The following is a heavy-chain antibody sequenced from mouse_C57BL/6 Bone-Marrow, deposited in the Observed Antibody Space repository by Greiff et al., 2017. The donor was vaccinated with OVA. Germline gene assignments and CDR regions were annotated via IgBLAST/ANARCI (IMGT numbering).Heavy chain of an antibody. CDR2: IDPSDSYT. D-gene: IGHD1-1*01. CDR1: GYTFTSYW. V-gene: IGHV1-69*01. J-gene: IGHJ2*01. CDR3: ARGGYYGDY. Sequence: QVQLQQPGAELVMPGASVKLSCKASGYTFTSYWMHWVKQRPGQGLEWIGEIDPSDSYTNYNQKFKGKSTVTVDKSSSTAYMQLSSLTSEDSAVYYCARGGYYGDYWGQGTTLTVSS.